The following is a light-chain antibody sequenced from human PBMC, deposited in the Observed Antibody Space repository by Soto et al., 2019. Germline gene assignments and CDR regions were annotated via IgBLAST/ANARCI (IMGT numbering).Light chain of an antibody. V-gene: IGKV1-39*01. CDR1: QRISSF. Sequence: DIQMTQYPSTLYSSLGDRVTITCRASQRISSFFAWYQQKPGEAPNLLIYATSNLQSGVPSRFSGSVSGTDFTLTISSLKPEDGSTYDCQQRYTIPLAFRGGTKVDIK. CDR3: QQRYTIPLA. CDR2: ATS. J-gene: IGKJ4*01.